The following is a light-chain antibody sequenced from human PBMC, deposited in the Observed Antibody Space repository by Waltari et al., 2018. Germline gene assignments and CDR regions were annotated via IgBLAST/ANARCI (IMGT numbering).Light chain of an antibody. V-gene: IGLV1-44*01. CDR3: AACADSRTHRV. CDR2: GNN. CDR1: SSNIDSHV. J-gene: IGLJ2*01. Sequence: TQSLSASGTPGKRISFTGTASSSNIDSHVVSWYLQPPGTAPNIIIYGNNQRPSGVPYRFSGSKSGTSASLSIRGLQSEDEANYYCAACADSRTHRVIGGGTKLIVL.